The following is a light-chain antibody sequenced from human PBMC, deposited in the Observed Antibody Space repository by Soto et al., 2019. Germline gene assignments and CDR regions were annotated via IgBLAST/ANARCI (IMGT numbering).Light chain of an antibody. Sequence: SALTKPAYVNRFHRQSITITNKGTSNDIGGYNFVSWFQQHPGKAPKLLICDVTRRPSGVSDRFSGSKSGNTASLTISGLQAEDEADYYCNSYSGGNTLYVFGSGTKVTVL. CDR3: NSYSGGNTLYV. J-gene: IGLJ1*01. CDR1: SNDIGGYNF. V-gene: IGLV2-14*01. CDR2: DVT.